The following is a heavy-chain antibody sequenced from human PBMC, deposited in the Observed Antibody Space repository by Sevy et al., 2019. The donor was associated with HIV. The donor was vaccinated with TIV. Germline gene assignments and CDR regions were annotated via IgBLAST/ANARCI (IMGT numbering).Heavy chain of an antibody. Sequence: ASVKVSCKASGYTFTSYGISWVRQAPGQGFEWMGWISAYNGNTNYAQKLQGRVTMTTDTSTSTAYMELRSLRSDDTAVYYCARDTPRPYYYYGMDVWGQGTTVTVSS. CDR3: ARDTPRPYYYYGMDV. V-gene: IGHV1-18*01. J-gene: IGHJ6*02. CDR2: ISAYNGNT. CDR1: GYTFTSYG.